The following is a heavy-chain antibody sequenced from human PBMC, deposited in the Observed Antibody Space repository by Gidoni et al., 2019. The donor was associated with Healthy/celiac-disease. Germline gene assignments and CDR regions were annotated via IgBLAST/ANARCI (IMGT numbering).Heavy chain of an antibody. D-gene: IGHD5-18*01. V-gene: IGHV3-43*02. CDR3: AKDISYAPEYYYGMDV. J-gene: IGHJ6*02. CDR1: GFTFDDYA. CDR2: ISGDGGST. Sequence: EVQLVESGGGVVQPGGSLRLSCAASGFTFDDYAMHWVRQAPGKGLEWVSLISGDGGSTYYADSVKGRFTISRDNSKNSLYLQMNSLRTEDTALYYCAKDISYAPEYYYGMDVWGQGTTVTVSS.